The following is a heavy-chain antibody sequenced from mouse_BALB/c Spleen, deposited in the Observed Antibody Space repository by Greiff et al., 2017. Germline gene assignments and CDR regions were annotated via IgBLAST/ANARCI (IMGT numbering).Heavy chain of an antibody. J-gene: IGHJ4*01. CDR1: GYTFTSYW. CDR3: ARWRDYDVRYAMDY. Sequence: QVHVKQPGAELVKPGASVKLSCKASGYTFTSYWMHWVKQRPGQGLEWIGEIDPSDSYTNYNQKFKGKATLTVDKSSSTAYMQLSSLTSEDSAVYYCARWRDYDVRYAMDYWGQGTSVTVSS. D-gene: IGHD2-4*01. CDR2: IDPSDSYT. V-gene: IGHV1-69*02.